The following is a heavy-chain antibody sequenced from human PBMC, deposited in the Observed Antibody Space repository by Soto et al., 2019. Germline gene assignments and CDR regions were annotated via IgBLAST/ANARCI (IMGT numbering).Heavy chain of an antibody. J-gene: IGHJ4*02. V-gene: IGHV3-15*07. CDR2: IADESDGTT. CDR3: TAETIVGATTQDY. Sequence: EVQLVESGGGLVKPGGSLRLSCAASGFAFSNAWMNWVRQAPGKGLEWVGRIADESDGTTVYAAPVKGRFSISRDDSRNTLYLQMNSLKTEDAAVYYCTAETIVGATTQDYWGQGTLVTVSS. CDR1: GFAFSNAW. D-gene: IGHD1-26*01.